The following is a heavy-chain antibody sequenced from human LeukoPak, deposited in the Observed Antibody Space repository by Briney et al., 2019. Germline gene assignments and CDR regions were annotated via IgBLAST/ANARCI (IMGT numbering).Heavy chain of an antibody. CDR1: GFTFSSHG. J-gene: IGHJ4*02. V-gene: IGHV3-23*01. D-gene: IGHD4-17*01. Sequence: PGGSLRLSCVASGFTFSSHGTSWVRQAPGKGLEWVSGISGSGGGTFYADSARGRFTISRDNSKNTVYLQMNSLRAEDTAVYYCAKSATTVTSNFEYWGQGTLVTVSS. CDR3: AKSATTVTSNFEY. CDR2: ISGSGGGT.